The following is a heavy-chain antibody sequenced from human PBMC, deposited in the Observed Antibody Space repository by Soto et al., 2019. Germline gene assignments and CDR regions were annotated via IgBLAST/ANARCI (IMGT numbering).Heavy chain of an antibody. V-gene: IGHV6-1*01. D-gene: IGHD3-9*01. J-gene: IGHJ4*02. Sequence: PSQTLSLTCDISGDSVSSNSVAWNWIRQYPSRGLEWLGRTYYRSKWYNDYAVSVKSRITINPDTSKNQFSLQLNFVSPEDTAVYYCARRGTGYYFDYWGQGTLVTVSS. CDR2: TYYRSKWYN. CDR3: ARRGTGYYFDY. CDR1: GDSVSSNSVA.